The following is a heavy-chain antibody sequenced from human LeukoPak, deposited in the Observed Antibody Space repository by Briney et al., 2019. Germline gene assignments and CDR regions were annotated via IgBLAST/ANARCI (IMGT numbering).Heavy chain of an antibody. D-gene: IGHD2/OR15-2a*01. V-gene: IGHV3-66*01. CDR2: IYSGGST. J-gene: IGHJ3*01. CDR3: VKESYYPSTTFDV. Sequence: GGSLRLSCAASGFTVSSNYMSWVRQAPGKGLEWVSVIYSGGSTYYADSVKGRFTISRDNSKNTLYLQMNTLRAEDTAVYYCVKESYYPSTTFDVWGLGTMVIVSS. CDR1: GFTVSSNY.